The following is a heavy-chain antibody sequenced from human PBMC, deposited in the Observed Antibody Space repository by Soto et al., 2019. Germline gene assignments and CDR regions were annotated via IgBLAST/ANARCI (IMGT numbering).Heavy chain of an antibody. D-gene: IGHD1-26*01. V-gene: IGHV1-69*13. CDR1: GGTFSSYA. CDR3: ARSRIVGATIDY. CDR2: IIPIFGTA. Sequence: SVKVSCKASGGTFSSYAISWARQAPGQGLEWMGGIIPIFGTANYAQKFQGRVTITADESTSTAYMELSSLRSEDTAVYYCARSRIVGATIDYWGQGTLVTVSS. J-gene: IGHJ4*02.